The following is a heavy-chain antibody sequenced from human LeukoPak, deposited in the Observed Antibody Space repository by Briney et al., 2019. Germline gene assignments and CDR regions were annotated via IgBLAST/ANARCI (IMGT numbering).Heavy chain of an antibody. D-gene: IGHD1-26*01. CDR2: ISGSGGST. CDR1: GGSISSYY. V-gene: IGHV3-23*01. J-gene: IGHJ4*02. Sequence: ETLSLTCTVSGGSISSYYWSWVRQAPGKGLEWVSAISGSGGSTYYADSVKGRFTISRDNSKNTLYLQMNSLRAEDTAVYYCAKDPPQRRGATFKYWGQGTLVTVSS. CDR3: AKDPPQRRGATFKY.